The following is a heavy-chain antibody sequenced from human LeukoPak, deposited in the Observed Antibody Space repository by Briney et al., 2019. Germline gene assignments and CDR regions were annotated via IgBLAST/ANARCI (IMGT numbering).Heavy chain of an antibody. Sequence: GGSRSPSCASFGSTFAILGMGWARQPQGKGCRWGPTIKEDGSEEYYVDSVKGRFTISRDNARNSLYLQMNSLRAEDTAVYYCARDWMWGTYYGYYFDSWGQGTLVTVSS. D-gene: IGHD3-10*01. CDR3: ARDWMWGTYYGYYFDS. CDR2: IKEDGSEE. J-gene: IGHJ4*02. V-gene: IGHV3-7*05. CDR1: GSTFAILG.